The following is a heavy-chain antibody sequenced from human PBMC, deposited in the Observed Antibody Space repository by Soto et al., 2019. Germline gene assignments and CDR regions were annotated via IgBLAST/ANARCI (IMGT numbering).Heavy chain of an antibody. Sequence: SETLSLTCTVSGGSISSGGYYWSWIRQHPGKGLEWIGSISYSGSTKYNPSLESRVMISLDTSKNQFSLRLTSVTAADTALYYCARDWDSSGLFDPWGQGALVTVSS. CDR3: ARDWDSSGLFDP. J-gene: IGHJ5*02. D-gene: IGHD3-10*01. CDR1: GGSISSGGYY. CDR2: ISYSGST. V-gene: IGHV4-61*08.